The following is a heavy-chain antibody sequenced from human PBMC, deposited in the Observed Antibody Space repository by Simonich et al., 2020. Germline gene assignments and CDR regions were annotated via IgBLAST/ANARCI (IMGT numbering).Heavy chain of an antibody. D-gene: IGHD7-27*01. Sequence: EVQLVESGGGLVQPGGSLRLSCAASGFTFSSYWMHWVRQAPGKGLLWVSRMKRVGSSTSYAVSVKGRFTISRDNAKNTLYLQMNSLRAEDTAVYYCAREAGDLWYFDLWGRGTLVTVSS. CDR1: GFTFSSYW. CDR2: MKRVGSST. J-gene: IGHJ2*01. V-gene: IGHV3-74*01. CDR3: AREAGDLWYFDL.